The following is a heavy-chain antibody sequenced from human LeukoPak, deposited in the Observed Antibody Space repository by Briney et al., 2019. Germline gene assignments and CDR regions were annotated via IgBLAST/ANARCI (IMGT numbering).Heavy chain of an antibody. CDR1: TGSVSSGTYY. CDR2: MYYNGST. V-gene: IGHV4-61*01. D-gene: IGHD3-22*01. Sequence: SETLSLTCTVSTGSVSSGTYYWSWIRQPPGKGLEWIGYMYYNGSTNYNPSLKSRVTISVDTSKNQFSLKLSSVTAADTAVYFCARGPPTDYYDSSGFYYVFDYWGQGTLVTVSS. CDR3: ARGPPTDYYDSSGFYYVFDY. J-gene: IGHJ4*02.